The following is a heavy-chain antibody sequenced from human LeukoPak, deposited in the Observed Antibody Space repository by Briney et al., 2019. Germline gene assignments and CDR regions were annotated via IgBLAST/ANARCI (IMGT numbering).Heavy chain of an antibody. CDR3: ARQKCTSTSCLTKNAFDI. CDR2: IYTSGST. CDR1: GSISSYY. J-gene: IGHJ3*02. Sequence: SETLSPTCTVSGSISSYYWSWIRQPPGKGLEWIGYIYTSGSTNYNPSLKSRVTISVDTSKNQFSLDLSSVTAADTAVYYCARQKCTSTSCLTKNAFDIWGQGTMVTVSS. D-gene: IGHD2-2*01. V-gene: IGHV4-4*09.